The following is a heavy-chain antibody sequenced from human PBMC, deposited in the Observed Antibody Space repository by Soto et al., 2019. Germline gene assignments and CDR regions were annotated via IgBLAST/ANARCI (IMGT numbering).Heavy chain of an antibody. Sequence: GESLKISCKGSGYSFSNYWIAWVRQMPGKGLEWMGIIYPGDSETRYNPSFEGHVTFSVDESTNTAYLQWSSLQASDTAMYYCAREPTYCVGDCHYLDSWGQGPLVTV. CDR2: IYPGDSET. CDR1: GYSFSNYW. CDR3: AREPTYCVGDCHYLDS. V-gene: IGHV5-51*01. D-gene: IGHD2-21*02. J-gene: IGHJ4*02.